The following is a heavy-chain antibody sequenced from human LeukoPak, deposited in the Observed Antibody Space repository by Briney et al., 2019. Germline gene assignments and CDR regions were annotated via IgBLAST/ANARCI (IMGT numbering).Heavy chain of an antibody. J-gene: IGHJ4*02. CDR1: GGSISISSYY. D-gene: IGHD2-2*01. CDR2: IYYSGST. V-gene: IGHV4-39*01. CDR3: ARHLGSSGYQLPAFDY. Sequence: SETLSLTCTVSGGSISISSYYWGWIRQPPGKGLEWIGSIYYSGSTYYNPSLKSRVTISVDTSKNQFSLKLSSVTAADTAVYYCARHLGSSGYQLPAFDYWGQGTLVTVSS.